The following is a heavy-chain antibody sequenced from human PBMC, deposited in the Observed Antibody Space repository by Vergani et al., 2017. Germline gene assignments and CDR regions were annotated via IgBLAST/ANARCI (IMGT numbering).Heavy chain of an antibody. Sequence: QVQLVQSGAEVKKPGASVKVSCKVSGYTLTELSMHWVRQAPGKGLEWMGGFDPEDGETIYAQKFQGRVTMTEGTSTDTAYMELSSLRSEDTAVYYCARGGSGSYYEVSWFDPWGQGALVTVSS. J-gene: IGHJ5*02. V-gene: IGHV1-24*01. CDR1: GYTLTELS. CDR3: ARGGSGSYYEVSWFDP. CDR2: FDPEDGET. D-gene: IGHD3-10*01.